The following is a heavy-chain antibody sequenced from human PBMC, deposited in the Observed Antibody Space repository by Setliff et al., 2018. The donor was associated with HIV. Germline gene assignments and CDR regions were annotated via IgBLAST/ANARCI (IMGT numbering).Heavy chain of an antibody. D-gene: IGHD3-9*01. CDR2: VDWAGDVT. CDR3: VKDGSATGRYSSYMDV. J-gene: IGHJ6*03. Sequence: PGGSLRLSCAASGFTFDDYAMHWVRQAPGKGLEWVAGVDWAGDVTAYGDFAKGRCTISRDNVKNSLYLQMHSLTTEDTASYFCVKDGSATGRYSSYMDVWGKGTTVTVSS. V-gene: IGHV3-9*01. CDR1: GFTFDDYA.